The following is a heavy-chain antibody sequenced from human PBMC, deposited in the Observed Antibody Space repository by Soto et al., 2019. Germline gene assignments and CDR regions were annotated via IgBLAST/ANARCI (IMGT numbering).Heavy chain of an antibody. V-gene: IGHV1-69*13. CDR2: IIPICGTA. J-gene: IGHJ4*02. D-gene: IGHD6-19*01. Sequence: SVKVSCKASGGTFSSYAISWVRQAPGQGLEWMGGIIPICGTASYAQKFQGRVTMTGDDSTSTAYMELSSLRSEDTAVYYCAASIAVAGSETYYFDSWGQGTLVTAPQ. CDR1: GGTFSSYA. CDR3: AASIAVAGSETYYFDS.